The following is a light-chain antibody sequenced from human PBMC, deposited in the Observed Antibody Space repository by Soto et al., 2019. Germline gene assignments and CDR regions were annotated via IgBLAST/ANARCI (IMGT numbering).Light chain of an antibody. V-gene: IGLV2-8*01. J-gene: IGLJ2*01. CDR1: SSDVGVYSY. CDR2: EVT. Sequence: QSVLTQPPSASGSPGQSVTISCTGTSSDVGVYSYVSWYQRHPGKAPKLMIYEVTKRPSGVPDRFSGSKSGNTASLTVSGLQAEDEADYYCSSYAGSNNVVFGGGTKVTVL. CDR3: SSYAGSNNVV.